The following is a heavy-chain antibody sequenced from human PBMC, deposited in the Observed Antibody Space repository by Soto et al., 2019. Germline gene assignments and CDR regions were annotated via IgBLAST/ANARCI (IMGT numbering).Heavy chain of an antibody. CDR1: GYSITSGYY. J-gene: IGHJ3*02. D-gene: IGHD3-9*01. Sequence: SETLSLTCAVSGYSITSGYYWGWIWQPPGKGLEWIGSIYHSGRTYYNPSLKRRVTISVDTSKNQFSLNLSSVTAADTAVYYCARVHYDILTGSSPGAFDIWGQGTMVTVSS. V-gene: IGHV4-38-2*01. CDR2: IYHSGRT. CDR3: ARVHYDILTGSSPGAFDI.